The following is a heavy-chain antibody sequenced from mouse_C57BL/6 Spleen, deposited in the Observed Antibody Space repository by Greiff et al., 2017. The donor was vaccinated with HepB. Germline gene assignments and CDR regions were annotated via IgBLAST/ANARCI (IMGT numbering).Heavy chain of an antibody. V-gene: IGHV2-6*01. D-gene: IGHD2-5*01. J-gene: IGHJ3*01. Sequence: QVQLKESGPGLVAPSQSLSITCTVSGFSLTSYGVDWVRQSPGKGLEWLGVIWGVGSTNYNSALKSRLSISKDNSKSQVFLKMNSLQTDGTAMYYCASDYSNYPFAYWGQGTLVTVSA. CDR3: ASDYSNYPFAY. CDR1: GFSLTSYG. CDR2: IWGVGST.